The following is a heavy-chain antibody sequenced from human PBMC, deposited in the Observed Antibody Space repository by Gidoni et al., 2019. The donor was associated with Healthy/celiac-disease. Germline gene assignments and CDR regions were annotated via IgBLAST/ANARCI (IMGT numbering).Heavy chain of an antibody. CDR2: IYTSGST. CDR1: GGSISSHY. CDR3: ASARRAIAAAGTSVWFDP. V-gene: IGHV4-4*07. J-gene: IGHJ5*02. Sequence: QVQLQESGPGLVKPSENLSLTCTVAGGSISSHYGSWIRQPAGKGLAWIGLIYTSGSTNYNPALKSRVTMSVDTSKNQFSLKLSSVTAADTAVYYCASARRAIAAAGTSVWFDPWGQGTLVTVSS. D-gene: IGHD6-13*01.